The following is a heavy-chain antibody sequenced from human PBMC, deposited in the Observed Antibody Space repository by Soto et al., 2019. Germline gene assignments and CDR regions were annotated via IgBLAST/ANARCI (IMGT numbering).Heavy chain of an antibody. J-gene: IGHJ4*02. CDR3: VRFGGAAAGPGDY. Sequence: GSLRLSCAASGFTFSSYAMHWARQAPGKGLEWVAVISYDGNNKYYADSVKGRFTISRDNSKNTLYLQMNSLRAEDTAVYYCVRFGGAAAGPGDYWGQGTLVTVSS. V-gene: IGHV3-30-3*01. D-gene: IGHD6-13*01. CDR2: ISYDGNNK. CDR1: GFTFSSYA.